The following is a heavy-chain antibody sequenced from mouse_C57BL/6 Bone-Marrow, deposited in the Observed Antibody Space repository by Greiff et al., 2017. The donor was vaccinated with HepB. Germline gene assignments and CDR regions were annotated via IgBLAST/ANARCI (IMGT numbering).Heavy chain of an antibody. CDR2: ISDGGSYT. D-gene: IGHD1-1*01. CDR3: ARDCYGWFAY. Sequence: EVMLVESGGGLVKPGGSLKLSCAASGFTFSSYAMSWVRQTPEKRLEWVATISDGGSYTYYPDNVKGRFTISRDNAKNNLYLQMSHLKSEDTAMYYCARDCYGWFAYWGQGTLVTVSA. CDR1: GFTFSSYA. V-gene: IGHV5-4*01. J-gene: IGHJ3*01.